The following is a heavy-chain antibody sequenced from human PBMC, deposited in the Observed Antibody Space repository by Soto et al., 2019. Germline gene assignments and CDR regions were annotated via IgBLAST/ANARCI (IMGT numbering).Heavy chain of an antibody. Sequence: SETLSLTCTVSGGSISSSSYYWGWIRQPPGKRLEWIGSIYYSGSTYYNPSLKSRVTISVDTSKNQFSLKLSSVTAADTALFYFASHSSDALFGVATQTGTSEDWFNPWGQGTLVTVSS. J-gene: IGHJ5*02. V-gene: IGHV4-39*01. CDR1: GGSISSSSYY. CDR2: IYYSGST. D-gene: IGHD3-3*01. CDR3: ASHSSDALFGVATQTGTSEDWFNP.